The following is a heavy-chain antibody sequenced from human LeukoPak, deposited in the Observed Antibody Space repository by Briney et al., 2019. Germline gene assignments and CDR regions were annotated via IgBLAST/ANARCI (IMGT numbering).Heavy chain of an antibody. D-gene: IGHD5-12*01. CDR3: ARVAGATAYYYFDY. Sequence: GSSLRLSCAASGFILSNHWMTWVRQAPGKGPEWVANMNKDGSEKYYVDSVKGRFTISRDNAKNSLYLQMNSLRAEDTAVYHCARVAGATAYYYFDYWGQGTLVTVSS. J-gene: IGHJ4*02. V-gene: IGHV3-7*01. CDR2: MNKDGSEK. CDR1: GFILSNHW.